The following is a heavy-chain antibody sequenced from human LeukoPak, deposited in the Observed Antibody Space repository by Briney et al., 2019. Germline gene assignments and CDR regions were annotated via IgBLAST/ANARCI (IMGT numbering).Heavy chain of an antibody. J-gene: IGHJ4*02. D-gene: IGHD4-17*01. V-gene: IGHV3-48*02. CDR3: ARGKIGYYYGDYDGY. CDR2: ISTISSTK. CDR1: GFTFSSYD. Sequence: GGSLRLSCAASGFTFSSYDMNWVRQAPGKGLDWVSYISTISSTKYYADSVKGRFTISRDNAKNSLYLQMNSLRDEDTAVYYCARGKIGYYYGDYDGYWGQGTLVTVSS.